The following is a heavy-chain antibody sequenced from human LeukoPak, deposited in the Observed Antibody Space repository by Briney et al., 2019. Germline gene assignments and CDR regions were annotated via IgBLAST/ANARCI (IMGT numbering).Heavy chain of an antibody. V-gene: IGHV4-34*01. J-gene: IGHJ5*02. CDR2: INHSGST. Sequence: SETLSLTCAVYGGSLSGYYWSWIRQPPGKGLEWIGEINHSGSTNYNPSLKSRVTISVDTSKNQFSLKLSSVTAADTAVYYCARRGPTTVVTPRRWFDPWGQRTLVTVSS. CDR3: ARRGPTTVVTPRRWFDP. D-gene: IGHD4-23*01. CDR1: GGSLSGYY.